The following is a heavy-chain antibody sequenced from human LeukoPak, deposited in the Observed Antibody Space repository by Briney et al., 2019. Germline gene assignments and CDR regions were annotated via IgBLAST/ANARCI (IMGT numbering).Heavy chain of an antibody. Sequence: PSETLSLTCTVSGGSINSYYWSWIRQPAGKGLEWIGRIFSSGSTNYNPSLKSRVSMSVDTSKNQFSLKLTSVTAADTAVYYCARGGKATVVTMWGQGILVTVSS. D-gene: IGHD4-23*01. CDR1: GGSINSYY. CDR3: ARGGKATVVTM. CDR2: IFSSGST. J-gene: IGHJ4*02. V-gene: IGHV4-4*07.